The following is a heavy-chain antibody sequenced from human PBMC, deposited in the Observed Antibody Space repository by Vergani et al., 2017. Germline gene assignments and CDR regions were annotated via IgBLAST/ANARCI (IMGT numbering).Heavy chain of an antibody. CDR3: ARGLGKRDSYGYLDWYFDL. Sequence: QVQLQQWGAGLLKPSETLSLTCAVYGGSFSGYYWSWIRQPPGKGLEWIGEINHSGSTNYNPSLKSRVTISVDTSKNQFSLKLSSVNAADTAVYYCARGLGKRDSYGYLDWYFDLWGRGTLVTVSS. J-gene: IGHJ2*01. CDR1: GGSFSGYY. CDR2: INHSGST. D-gene: IGHD5-18*01. V-gene: IGHV4-34*01.